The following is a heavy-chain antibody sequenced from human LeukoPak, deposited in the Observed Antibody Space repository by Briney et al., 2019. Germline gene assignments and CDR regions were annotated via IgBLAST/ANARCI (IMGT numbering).Heavy chain of an antibody. D-gene: IGHD1-26*01. J-gene: IGHJ6*03. V-gene: IGHV1-8*01. Sequence: ASVKVSCKASGYTFTSYDINWVRQATGQGLEWMGWMNPNSGNTGYAQKFQGRVTMTRNTSISTAYMELSSLRSEDTAVYYCARDHGASGSYYAYHPMDVWGKGTTVTISS. CDR1: GYTFTSYD. CDR3: ARDHGASGSYYAYHPMDV. CDR2: MNPNSGNT.